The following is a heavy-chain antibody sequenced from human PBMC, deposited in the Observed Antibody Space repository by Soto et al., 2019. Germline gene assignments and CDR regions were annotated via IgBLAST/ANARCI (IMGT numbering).Heavy chain of an antibody. CDR3: ARGRRITILRVAEYFQH. D-gene: IGHD3-9*01. J-gene: IGHJ1*01. CDR1: GGSFSGYY. Sequence: QVQLQQWGAGLLKPSETLSLTCAVYGGSFSGYYWSWIRQPPGKGLEWIGEINHSGSTNYNPSLKSRVTISVDTSKNQFSLKLSSVTAADTAVYYCARGRRITILRVAEYFQHWGQGTLVTVSS. CDR2: INHSGST. V-gene: IGHV4-34*01.